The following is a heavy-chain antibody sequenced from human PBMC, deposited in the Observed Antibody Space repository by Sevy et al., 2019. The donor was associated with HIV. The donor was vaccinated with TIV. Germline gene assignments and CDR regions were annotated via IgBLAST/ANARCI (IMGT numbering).Heavy chain of an antibody. D-gene: IGHD6-19*01. CDR1: GFTFSTYG. Sequence: GGSVRLSCAASGFTFSTYGMHWVRQAPGKGLEWVAIISYDGSNIYYADSVRGRFTISRDNSKNTLYLQMNSLRADDTALYYCAKEGEQWLDYYYGMDVWGQGTTVTVSS. CDR2: ISYDGSNI. J-gene: IGHJ6*02. V-gene: IGHV3-30*18. CDR3: AKEGEQWLDYYYGMDV.